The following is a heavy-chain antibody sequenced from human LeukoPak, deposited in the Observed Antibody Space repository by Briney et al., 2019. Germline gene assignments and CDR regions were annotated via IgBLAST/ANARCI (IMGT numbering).Heavy chain of an antibody. CDR1: GFTFSSYG. J-gene: IGHJ4*02. CDR2: IRYDGSNK. CDR3: DMSGYYYERPAQPQRGY. D-gene: IGHD3-3*01. Sequence: GGSLRLSCAASGFTFSSYGMHWVRQAPGKGLEWVAFIRYDGSNKYYADSVKGRFTISRDNSKNTLYLQMNSLRAEDTAVYYCDMSGYYYERPAQPQRGYWGQGTLVTVSS. V-gene: IGHV3-30*02.